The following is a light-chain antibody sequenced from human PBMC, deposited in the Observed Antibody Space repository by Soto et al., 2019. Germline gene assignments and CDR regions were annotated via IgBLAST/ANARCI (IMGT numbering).Light chain of an antibody. CDR3: AAWDDRFNGPV. V-gene: IGLV1-44*01. CDR2: SNNN. CDR1: SSNIGSNY. J-gene: IGLJ3*02. Sequence: QSVLTQPPSASGTPGQRVNISCSGSSSNIGSNYVYWYQKLPGRAPKLLVYSNNNNRPSGDPARFFGFKSGTSASLAISGLQSEDESDYYCAAWDDRFNGPVFGGGTKLTVL.